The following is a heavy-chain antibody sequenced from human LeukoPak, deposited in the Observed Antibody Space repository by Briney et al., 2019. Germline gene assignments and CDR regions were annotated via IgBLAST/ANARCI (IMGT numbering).Heavy chain of an antibody. J-gene: IGHJ4*02. Sequence: GGSLRLSCAASGFTFSSYEMNWVRQAPGKGLEWVSYISSGGSTYYADSVRGRFTISRDNSKNTLYLQMNSLRAEDTAVYYCAKRIEDCSGGSCLYYFDYWGQGTLVTVSS. D-gene: IGHD2-15*01. CDR1: GFTFSSYE. CDR3: AKRIEDCSGGSCLYYFDY. V-gene: IGHV3-23*01. CDR2: ISSGGST.